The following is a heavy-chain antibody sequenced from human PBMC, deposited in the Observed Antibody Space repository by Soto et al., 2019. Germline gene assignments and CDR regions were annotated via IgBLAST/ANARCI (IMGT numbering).Heavy chain of an antibody. V-gene: IGHV1-18*01. Sequence: ASVKVSCKASGYTFTSYGISWVRQAPGQGLEWMGWISAYNGNTNYAQKLQGRVTMTTDTSTSTAYMELRSLRSDDTAVYYCARDVNVVVPAAIRWFDPWGQGTLVTVSS. J-gene: IGHJ5*02. CDR2: ISAYNGNT. CDR3: ARDVNVVVPAAIRWFDP. D-gene: IGHD2-2*01. CDR1: GYTFTSYG.